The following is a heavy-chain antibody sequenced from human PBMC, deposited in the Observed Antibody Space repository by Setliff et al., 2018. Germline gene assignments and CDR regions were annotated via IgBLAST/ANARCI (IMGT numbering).Heavy chain of an antibody. CDR3: ARQAVAGSDAFDI. V-gene: IGHV5-51*01. Sequence: PGESLRISCKGSGYSFTSYWIGWVRQMPGKGLEWMGIIYPGDSDTRYSPSFQGQVTISADKSISTAYLQWSSLKASDTAMYYCARQAVAGSDAFDIWGQGTMVTVSS. CDR1: GYSFTSYW. J-gene: IGHJ3*02. CDR2: IYPGDSDT. D-gene: IGHD6-19*01.